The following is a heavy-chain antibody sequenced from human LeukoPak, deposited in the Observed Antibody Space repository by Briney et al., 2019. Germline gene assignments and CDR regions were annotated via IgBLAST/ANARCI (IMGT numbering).Heavy chain of an antibody. CDR1: GFTFNSYN. D-gene: IGHD5-18*01. Sequence: GGSLRLSCAASGFTFNSYNMNWVRQAPGKGLEWVSSISSSSSYIYYADSVKGRFTISRDNAKNSLYLQMNSLRAEDTAVYYCARDQGCSYGYNWFDPWGQGTLVTVSS. CDR2: ISSSSSYI. J-gene: IGHJ5*02. CDR3: ARDQGCSYGYNWFDP. V-gene: IGHV3-21*01.